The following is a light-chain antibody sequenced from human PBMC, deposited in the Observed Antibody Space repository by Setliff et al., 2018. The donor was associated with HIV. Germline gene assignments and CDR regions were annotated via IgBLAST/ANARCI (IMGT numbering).Light chain of an antibody. V-gene: IGLV2-14*03. Sequence: QSVLAQPASVSGSPGQSITISCTGTSNDVGGHNYVSWYQQYTGKAPTLIIHDVYQRPSGVPDRFSGSKSGNTASLTISGLRAEDEADYYCYSYATRSYVFGTGTKVTVL. CDR2: DVY. J-gene: IGLJ1*01. CDR1: SNDVGGHNY. CDR3: YSYATRSYV.